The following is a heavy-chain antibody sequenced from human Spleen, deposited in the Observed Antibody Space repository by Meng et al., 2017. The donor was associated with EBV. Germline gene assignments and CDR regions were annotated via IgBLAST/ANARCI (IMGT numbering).Heavy chain of an antibody. Sequence: QGRLVNSGLELKKPGASVKVSFKASGYTFTSYAMNWVRQAPGQGLEWMGWINTNTGNPTYAQGFTGRFVFSLDTSVSTAYLQINSLKADDTAVYYCARGLAYGDSGVDYWGQGTLVTVSS. J-gene: IGHJ4*02. V-gene: IGHV7-4-1*02. CDR2: INTNTGNP. CDR1: GYTFTSYA. CDR3: ARGLAYGDSGVDY. D-gene: IGHD4-17*01.